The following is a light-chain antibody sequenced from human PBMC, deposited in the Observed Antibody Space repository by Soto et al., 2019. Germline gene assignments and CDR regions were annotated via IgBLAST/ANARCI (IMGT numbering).Light chain of an antibody. CDR1: SSDVGGYNY. CDR2: DVT. V-gene: IGLV2-8*01. J-gene: IGLJ2*01. Sequence: QSALTQPPSASGSPGQSVTISCTGTSSDVGGYNYVSWYQQHPGKAPKLMIYDVTKRPSGVPDRFSGSKSGNTASLTVTGLHAEDEADYDCTSYAGSNNLVVFGGG. CDR3: TSYAGSNNLVV.